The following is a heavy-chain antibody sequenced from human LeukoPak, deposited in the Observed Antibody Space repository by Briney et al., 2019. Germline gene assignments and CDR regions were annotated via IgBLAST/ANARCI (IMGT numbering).Heavy chain of an antibody. J-gene: IGHJ4*02. CDR1: GYSISSGYF. Sequence: SESLSLTCAVSGYSISSGYFWCWLRQPPGGGLEWTGSIYHSGSTYYNPSLKSRVTISVDTSKNQLSLKLTSVTAADTAVYYCAREIFGVIYSPADYWGQGTLVTVSS. CDR3: AREIFGVIYSPADY. D-gene: IGHD3-3*01. CDR2: IYHSGST. V-gene: IGHV4-38-2*02.